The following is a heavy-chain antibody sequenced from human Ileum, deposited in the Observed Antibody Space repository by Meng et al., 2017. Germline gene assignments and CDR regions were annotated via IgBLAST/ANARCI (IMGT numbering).Heavy chain of an antibody. Sequence: QAQLHESGPVLVKPSETLSITCTVSGGSISSYYWSWIRQPPGKGLEWIGYIYYSGSTNYNPSLKSRVTISVDTSKNQFSLKLSSVTAADTAVYYCARTLDYGDYVYWFDPWGQGTLVTVSS. CDR3: ARTLDYGDYVYWFDP. CDR1: GGSISSYY. CDR2: IYYSGST. V-gene: IGHV4-59*01. J-gene: IGHJ5*02. D-gene: IGHD4-17*01.